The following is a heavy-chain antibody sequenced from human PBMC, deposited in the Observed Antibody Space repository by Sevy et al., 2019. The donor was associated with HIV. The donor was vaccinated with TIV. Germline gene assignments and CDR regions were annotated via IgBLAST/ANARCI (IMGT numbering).Heavy chain of an antibody. V-gene: IGHV3-48*02. D-gene: IGHD3-22*01. CDR1: GFTFSSYS. CDR3: AREGAYYYDSSGYC. J-gene: IGHJ1*01. Sequence: GGSLRLSCAASGFTFSSYSMNWVRQAPGKGLEWVSYISSSSSTIYYADSVKGRFTISRDNAKNSLYLQMNSLRDEDTAVYYCAREGAYYYDSSGYCWGQRTLVTVSS. CDR2: ISSSSSTI.